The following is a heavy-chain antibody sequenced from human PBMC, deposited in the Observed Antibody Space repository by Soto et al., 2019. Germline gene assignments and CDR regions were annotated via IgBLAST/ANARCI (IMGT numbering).Heavy chain of an antibody. V-gene: IGHV3-13*01. D-gene: IGHD2-15*01. Sequence: GGSLRLSCAASGFTFSSYDMHWVRQATGKGLEWVSAIGTAGDTYYPGSVKGRFTISRENAKNSLYLQMNSLRAGDTAVYYCAKDFGYCSGGSCYKGFDYWGQGTLVTVSS. CDR1: GFTFSSYD. CDR3: AKDFGYCSGGSCYKGFDY. CDR2: IGTAGDT. J-gene: IGHJ4*02.